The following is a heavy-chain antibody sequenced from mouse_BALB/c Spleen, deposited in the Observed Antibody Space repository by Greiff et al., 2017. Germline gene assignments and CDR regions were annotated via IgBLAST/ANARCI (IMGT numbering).Heavy chain of an antibody. CDR3: ARWSTTVEYFDV. J-gene: IGHJ1*01. V-gene: IGHV1-69*02. CDR2: IDPSDSET. D-gene: IGHD1-1*01. Sequence: VQLQQPGAELVKPGAPVKLSCTASGYTFTSYWMNWVKQRPGRGLEWIGRIDPSDSETHYNQKFKDKATLTVDKSSSPAYIQLSSLTSEDSAVYYCARWSTTVEYFDVWGAGTTVTVSS. CDR1: GYTFTSYW.